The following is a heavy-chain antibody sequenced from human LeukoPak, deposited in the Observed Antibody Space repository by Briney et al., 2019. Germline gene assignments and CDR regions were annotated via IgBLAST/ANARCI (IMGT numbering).Heavy chain of an antibody. CDR3: ARVGARQVLEY. Sequence: GGSLRLSCAASGFIFTNYFMSWVRQAPGKGLEWVASIKHDGSEKYYVDSVRGRFTISRDNTMNSLYLQMSSLRAEDTAVYYCARVGARQVLEYWGQGTLVTVSS. CDR2: IKHDGSEK. J-gene: IGHJ4*02. CDR1: GFIFTNYF. V-gene: IGHV3-7*01. D-gene: IGHD4-17*01.